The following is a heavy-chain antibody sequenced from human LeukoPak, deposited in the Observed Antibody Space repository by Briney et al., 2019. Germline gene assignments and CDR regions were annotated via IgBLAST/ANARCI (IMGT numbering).Heavy chain of an antibody. CDR3: ARDIGYCSSTSCRELDY. Sequence: GGSLRLSCAASGFTFSSYWMSWVRQAPGKGLEWVANIKQDGSEKYYVDSVKGRFTISRDNAKNSLYLQMNSLRAEDTAVYYCARDIGYCSSTSCRELDYWGQGTLVTVSS. CDR1: GFTFSSYW. V-gene: IGHV3-7*03. J-gene: IGHJ4*02. CDR2: IKQDGSEK. D-gene: IGHD2-2*01.